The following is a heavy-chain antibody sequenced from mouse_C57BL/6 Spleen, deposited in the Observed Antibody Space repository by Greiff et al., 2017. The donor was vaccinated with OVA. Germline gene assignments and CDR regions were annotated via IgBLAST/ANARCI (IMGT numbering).Heavy chain of an antibody. D-gene: IGHD2-10*01. CDR3: AAYPYWYFDV. CDR1: GFTFSDYG. CDR2: ISSGSSTI. V-gene: IGHV5-17*01. J-gene: IGHJ1*03. Sequence: EVKVVESGGGLVKPGGSLKLSCAASGFTFSDYGMHWVRQAPEKGLEWVAYISSGSSTIYYADTVKGRFTISRDNAKNTLFLQMTSLRSEDTAMYYCAAYPYWYFDVWGTGTTVTVSS.